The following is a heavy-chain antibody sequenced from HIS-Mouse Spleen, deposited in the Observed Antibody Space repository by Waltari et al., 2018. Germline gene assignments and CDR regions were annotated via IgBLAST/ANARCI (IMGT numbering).Heavy chain of an antibody. D-gene: IGHD4-4*01. Sequence: QVQLQQWGAGLFKPSETLSLTCAVYGGSFSGYYCICSRHSPGKGLDWCGEINHIGSTNYNPSLKSRVTISVDTSKNQFSLKLSSVTAADTAVYYCARSNDYSNYDPLGPLLLEGGRVYFDLWGRGTLVTVSS. J-gene: IGHJ2*01. V-gene: IGHV4-34*01. CDR3: ARSNDYSNYDPLGPLLLEGGRVYFDL. CDR2: INHIGST. CDR1: GGSFSGYY.